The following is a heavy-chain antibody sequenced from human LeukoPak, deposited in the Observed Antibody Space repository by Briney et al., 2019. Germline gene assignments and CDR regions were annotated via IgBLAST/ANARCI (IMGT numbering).Heavy chain of an antibody. J-gene: IGHJ4*02. D-gene: IGHD5-18*01. V-gene: IGHV3-21*04. Sequence: GGSLRLSCAASGFTFSRYNMNWVRQAPGKGVEWVSSISTSSSYIYYADSLKGRFTISRHNAKNSLYLHMNSLRAEDTAVYYCAVYSYGQRGYFDYWGQGTLVTVSS. CDR1: GFTFSRYN. CDR3: AVYSYGQRGYFDY. CDR2: ISTSSSYI.